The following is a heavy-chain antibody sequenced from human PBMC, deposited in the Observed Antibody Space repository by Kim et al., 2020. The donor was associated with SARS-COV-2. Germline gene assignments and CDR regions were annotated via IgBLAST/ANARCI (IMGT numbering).Heavy chain of an antibody. CDR2: ISGGGGST. V-gene: IGHV3-23*01. CDR1: GFTFTTYT. D-gene: IGHD4-17*01. CDR3: ARELRVTTPTTGRDLFDS. J-gene: IGHJ4*02. Sequence: GGSLRLSCVASGFTFTTYTMNWVRQAPGKGLEWVSGISGGGGSTYYADSVKRRFTISRDSSKNTLYLQMNSLRVEDTAVYYCARELRVTTPTTGRDLFDSWGQGTLVTVSS.